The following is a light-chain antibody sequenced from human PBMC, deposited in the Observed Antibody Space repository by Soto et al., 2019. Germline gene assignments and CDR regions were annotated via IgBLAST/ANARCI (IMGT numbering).Light chain of an antibody. V-gene: IGKV1-5*03. CDR1: QSISSW. J-gene: IGKJ3*01. Sequence: DIQMTQSPSTLSASVGDRVTITCRASQSISSWLAWYQQKPGKAPKLLIYKASSLESGVPSRFSGSGSGTEFTLTIGGLQPDDFATYCCQQSFTFGPGTKVDIK. CDR2: KAS. CDR3: QQSFT.